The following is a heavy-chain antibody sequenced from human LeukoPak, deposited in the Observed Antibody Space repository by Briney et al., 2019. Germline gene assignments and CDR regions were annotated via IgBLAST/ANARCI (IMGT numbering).Heavy chain of an antibody. Sequence: GGSLRLSCAASGFTFSYHWMTWVRQAPGKGLEWVANIKNDGAVKNYVDSVKGRFTISRDNSKNTLYLQMNSLRAEDTAVYYCAKGQSGYFNYWGQGTLVTVSS. CDR2: IKNDGAVK. V-gene: IGHV3-7*03. CDR1: GFTFSYHW. CDR3: AKGQSGYFNY. J-gene: IGHJ4*02. D-gene: IGHD3-3*01.